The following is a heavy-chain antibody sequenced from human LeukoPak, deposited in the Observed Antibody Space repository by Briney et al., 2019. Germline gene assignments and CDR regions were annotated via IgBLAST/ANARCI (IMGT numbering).Heavy chain of an antibody. CDR2: IDPRDSYT. CDR1: GYSFTNYW. V-gene: IGHV5-10-1*01. D-gene: IGHD4-17*01. Sequence: GESLKISCKASGYSFTNYWISWVRQMPGKGLEWMGRIDPRDSYTKYSPSFEGHVTFSVDKSISSAFLQWNSLKASDSAMYYCATGASKVTTDFANYWGQGTQVAVSS. CDR3: ATGASKVTTDFANY. J-gene: IGHJ4*02.